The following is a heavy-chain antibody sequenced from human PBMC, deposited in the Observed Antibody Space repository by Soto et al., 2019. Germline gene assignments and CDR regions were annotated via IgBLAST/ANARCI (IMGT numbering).Heavy chain of an antibody. Sequence: SCKASGYTFTSYGISWVRQAPGQGLEWMGWISAYNGNTNYAQKLQGRVTMTTDTSTSTAYMELRSLRSDDTAVYYCARAVAGTNWFDPWGQGTLVTVSS. CDR1: GYTFTSYG. CDR3: ARAVAGTNWFDP. J-gene: IGHJ5*02. D-gene: IGHD6-19*01. V-gene: IGHV1-18*04. CDR2: ISAYNGNT.